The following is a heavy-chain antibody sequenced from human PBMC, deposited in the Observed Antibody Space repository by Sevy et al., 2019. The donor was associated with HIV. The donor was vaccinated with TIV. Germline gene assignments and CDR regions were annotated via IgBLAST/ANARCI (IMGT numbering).Heavy chain of an antibody. CDR1: GYIFTNYW. CDR2: IYPGGSDT. V-gene: IGHV5-51*01. J-gene: IGHJ3*02. Sequence: GESLKISCKGSGYIFTNYWIGWVRQMPGKGLEWMGIIYPGGSDTTYSPSFQGQVTISADKALSPAYLQWSSLKASDTAMYYCARQAPSGSSPATFDIWGQGTMVTVSS. CDR3: ARQAPSGSSPATFDI. D-gene: IGHD1-26*01.